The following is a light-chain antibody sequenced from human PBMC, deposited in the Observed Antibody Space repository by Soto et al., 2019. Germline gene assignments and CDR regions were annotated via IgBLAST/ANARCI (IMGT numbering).Light chain of an antibody. CDR2: WAS. V-gene: IGKV4-1*01. Sequence: DTVMTQAPDSLAASLGAIVTINCKSSRNLLYNDKNYVAWYQQRPGQAPKLLIYWASTRESEVPVRISGSGSVTDFRLTIRDLQAADAAVYYCQQFYTTPRTFGQGTRVEI. CDR3: QQFYTTPRT. CDR1: RNLLYNDKNY. J-gene: IGKJ2*01.